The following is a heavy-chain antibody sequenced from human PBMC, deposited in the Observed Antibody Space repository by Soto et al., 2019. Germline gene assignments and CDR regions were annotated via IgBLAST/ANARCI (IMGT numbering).Heavy chain of an antibody. Sequence: EVQLVESGGGLVQPGGSLRLSCAVSGFTFSSFWMHWVRQAPGEGLVWVSRINTDGSSTSYADSVKGRFTISRDNAKNTLYLQMNSLRVEDTAMYYCSKRVVDTFGLSYWGQGTLVTGSS. CDR3: SKRVVDTFGLSY. D-gene: IGHD2-2*01. CDR1: GFTFSSFW. CDR2: INTDGSST. J-gene: IGHJ4*02. V-gene: IGHV3-74*01.